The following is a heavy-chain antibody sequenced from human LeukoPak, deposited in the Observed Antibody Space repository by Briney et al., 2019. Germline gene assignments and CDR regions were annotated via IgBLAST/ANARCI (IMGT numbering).Heavy chain of an antibody. CDR3: TRRAEVATINDFDY. Sequence: PGGSLRLSCAASGFTFSSYEMNWVRQAPGKGLEWVSYISSSGSTIYYADSVKGRFTISRDNAKNSLYLQMNSLRAEDTAVYYCTRRAEVATINDFDYWGQGTLVTVSS. CDR2: ISSSGSTI. J-gene: IGHJ4*02. CDR1: GFTFSSYE. V-gene: IGHV3-48*03. D-gene: IGHD5-24*01.